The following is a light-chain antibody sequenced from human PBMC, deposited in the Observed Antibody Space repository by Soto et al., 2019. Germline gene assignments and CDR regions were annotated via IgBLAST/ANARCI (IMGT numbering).Light chain of an antibody. V-gene: IGLV2-8*01. CDR3: SSYAGSTV. Sequence: QSALTQPPSASGSPGQSVTISCTGTSSDVGGYNYVSWYQQHPGKAPKLMIYEVSKRPSGVPDRFSGSKSGNTASLTVSGLQAEDEADYYCSSYAGSTVFGTGAKVTVL. J-gene: IGLJ1*01. CDR1: SSDVGGYNY. CDR2: EVS.